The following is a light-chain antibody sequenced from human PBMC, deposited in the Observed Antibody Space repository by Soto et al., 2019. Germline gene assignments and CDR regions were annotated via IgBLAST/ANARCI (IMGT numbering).Light chain of an antibody. CDR3: QQYDRSPRT. J-gene: IGKJ1*01. V-gene: IGKV3-20*01. CDR2: GAS. CDR1: QSVCSSY. Sequence: EIVLTQSPGTLSLSPGERATLSCRASQSVCSSYLAWYQQKSGQAPRLLIYGASNRATGIPDRFSGSGSGTDFTLTIRRLEPEDFAVYYCQQYDRSPRTFGQGTKVEI.